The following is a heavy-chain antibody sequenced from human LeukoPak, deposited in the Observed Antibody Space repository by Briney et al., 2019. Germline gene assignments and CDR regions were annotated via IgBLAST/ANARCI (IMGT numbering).Heavy chain of an antibody. D-gene: IGHD3-22*01. CDR3: ARMDDSSGYYDGAFDI. Sequence: SETLSLTCTVSGGSISSYYWSWIRQPPGKGLEWIGYIYYSGSTNYNPSLKSRVTMSVDTSKNQFSLKLSSVTALDTAVYYCARMDDSSGYYDGAFDIWGQGTMVTVSS. V-gene: IGHV4-59*12. J-gene: IGHJ3*02. CDR2: IYYSGST. CDR1: GGSISSYY.